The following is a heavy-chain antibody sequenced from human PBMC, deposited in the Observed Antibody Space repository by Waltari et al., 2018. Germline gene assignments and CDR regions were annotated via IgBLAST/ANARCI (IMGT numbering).Heavy chain of an antibody. CDR2: INPNSGDT. J-gene: IGHJ4*02. V-gene: IGHV1-2*06. CDR3: ARSGGGTTTFGVAE. D-gene: IGHD3-3*01. CDR1: GSTFPAFF. Sequence: QVQLVQSGAEVKKSGASVKVSCKAPGSTFPAFFLHWVRQAPGQGLERMGRINPNSGDTSYAQRFQGRVTMTGDTSITTAYMELTGLRSDDTAIYYCARSGGGTTTFGVAEWGQGSLVTVSS.